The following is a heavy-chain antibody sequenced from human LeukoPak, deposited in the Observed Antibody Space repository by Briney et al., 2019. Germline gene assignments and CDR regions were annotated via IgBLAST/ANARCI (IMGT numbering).Heavy chain of an antibody. D-gene: IGHD6-19*01. Sequence: PSETLSPTCTVSGGSISNYYWSWIRQPAGKGLEWIGRISPSGSTNSNPSLKSRVTMSGDTSKNQFSLKLSFVTAADTAVYYCARGGSSGWTAHDAFDIWGQGTMVTVSS. CDR3: ARGGSSGWTAHDAFDI. CDR1: GGSISNYY. J-gene: IGHJ3*02. CDR2: ISPSGST. V-gene: IGHV4-4*07.